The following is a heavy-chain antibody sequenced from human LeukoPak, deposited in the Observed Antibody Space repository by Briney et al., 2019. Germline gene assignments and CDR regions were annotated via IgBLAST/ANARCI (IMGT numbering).Heavy chain of an antibody. Sequence: SETLSLTCTVSGGSISSSSYYWGWIRQPPGKGLEWIGSIYYSGSTYYNPSLKSRVTISVDTSKNQFSLKLSSVTAADTAVYYCARGMGVAGTPIDAFDIWGQGTMVTVSS. CDR2: IYYSGST. CDR1: GGSISSSSYY. J-gene: IGHJ3*02. V-gene: IGHV4-39*07. D-gene: IGHD6-19*01. CDR3: ARGMGVAGTPIDAFDI.